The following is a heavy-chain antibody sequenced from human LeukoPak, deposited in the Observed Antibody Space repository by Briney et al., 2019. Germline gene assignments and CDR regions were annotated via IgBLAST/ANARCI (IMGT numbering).Heavy chain of an antibody. CDR3: AKDRTYYYGSGSYYPDAFDI. V-gene: IGHV3-23*01. CDR1: GFTFSSYA. J-gene: IGHJ3*02. Sequence: SGGSLRLSCAASGFTFSSYAMSWVRQAPGKGLEWVSAISSSGGSTYYADSGKGRFTISRDNSKNTLYLQMNSLRAEDTAVYYCAKDRTYYYGSGSYYPDAFDIWGQGTMVTVSS. D-gene: IGHD3-10*01. CDR2: ISSSGGST.